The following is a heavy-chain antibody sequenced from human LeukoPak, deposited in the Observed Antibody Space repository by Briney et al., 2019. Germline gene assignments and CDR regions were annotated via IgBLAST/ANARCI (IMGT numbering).Heavy chain of an antibody. D-gene: IGHD1-26*01. J-gene: IGHJ3*02. CDR1: GYSFTSYW. CDR3: ARPRLGAADAFDI. CDR2: IYPGDFDT. V-gene: IGHV5-51*01. Sequence: GESLKISCKGSGYSFTSYWIGWVRQMPGKGLEWMGIIYPGDFDTRYSPSFQGQVTISADKSISTAYLQRSSLKASDTAMYYCARPRLGAADAFDIWGQGTMVTVSS.